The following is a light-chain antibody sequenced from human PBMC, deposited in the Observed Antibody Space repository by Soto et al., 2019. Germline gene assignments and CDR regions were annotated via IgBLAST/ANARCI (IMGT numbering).Light chain of an antibody. V-gene: IGKV1-39*01. CDR3: QQTYSTLGT. CDR2: AAF. J-gene: IGKJ2*01. CDR1: QSIRTY. Sequence: DIQMTQSPSSLSASLGDRVTITCRASQSIRTYLNWYQQKPGKAPTLLIYAAFRLQSGVPSRFSGSGSGTDFTLTISSLQPEDFATYHCQQTYSTLGTFGQGTKLEIK.